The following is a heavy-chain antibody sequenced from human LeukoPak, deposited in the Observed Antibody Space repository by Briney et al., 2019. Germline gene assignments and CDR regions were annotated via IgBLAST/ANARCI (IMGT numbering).Heavy chain of an antibody. CDR1: GFTSSDYY. V-gene: IGHV3-11*01. Sequence: PGGSLRLSCAASGFTSSDYYMGWIRQAPGKGLEWVSYISSSGSTIYYADSVKGRFTISRDNAKNSLYLQMNSLRAEDTAVYYCARDAGTTVTTFDYWGQGTLVTVSS. J-gene: IGHJ4*02. D-gene: IGHD4-17*01. CDR3: ARDAGTTVTTFDY. CDR2: ISSSGSTI.